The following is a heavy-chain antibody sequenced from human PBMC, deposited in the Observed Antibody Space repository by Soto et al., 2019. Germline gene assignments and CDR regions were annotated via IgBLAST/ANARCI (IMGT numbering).Heavy chain of an antibody. CDR1: GFTLSSYS. J-gene: IGHJ4*02. D-gene: IGHD1-20*01. Sequence: EVQLVESGGGLVQPGGSLRLSCAASGFTLSSYSMNWVRQAPGKGLEWVSYISSSSSTIYYADSVKRRFTISRDNAKNSLWLQMNSLRDEDTAVYYCARGGAYKIDYWGQGPLVTVSS. CDR2: ISSSSSTI. V-gene: IGHV3-48*02. CDR3: ARGGAYKIDY.